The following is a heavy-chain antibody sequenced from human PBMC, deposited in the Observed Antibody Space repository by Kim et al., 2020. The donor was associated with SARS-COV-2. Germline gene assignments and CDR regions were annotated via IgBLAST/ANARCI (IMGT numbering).Heavy chain of an antibody. D-gene: IGHD6-13*01. J-gene: IGHJ4*02. Sequence: ASVKVSCKASGYTFTSYYMHWVRQAPGQGLEWMGIINPSGGSTSYAQKFQGRVTMTRDTSTSTVYMELSSLRSEDTAVYYCARAYSSSWLKWGYFDYWGQGTLVTVSS. V-gene: IGHV1-46*01. CDR1: GYTFTSYY. CDR2: INPSGGST. CDR3: ARAYSSSWLKWGYFDY.